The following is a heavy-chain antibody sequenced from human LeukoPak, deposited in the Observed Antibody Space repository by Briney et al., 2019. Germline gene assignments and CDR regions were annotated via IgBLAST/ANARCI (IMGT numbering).Heavy chain of an antibody. D-gene: IGHD2-21*02. Sequence: GGSLGLSCEASGFTFSSYAVTWVRQAPGKGLEWVSTISSSGDTTYYADSEKGRFTISRDNSKNTVYLQMNNLRGDDTAVYYCAKDPDVVSVTGIFDFWGQGTLVTVSS. CDR2: ISSSGDTT. V-gene: IGHV3-23*01. CDR1: GFTFSSYA. CDR3: AKDPDVVSVTGIFDF. J-gene: IGHJ4*02.